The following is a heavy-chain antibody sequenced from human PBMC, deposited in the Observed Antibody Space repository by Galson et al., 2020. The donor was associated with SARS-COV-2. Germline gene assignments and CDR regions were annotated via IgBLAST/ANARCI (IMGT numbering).Heavy chain of an antibody. D-gene: IGHD6-13*01. V-gene: IGHV1-69*13. CDR1: GGTFSSYA. CDR3: ARAFLAKIAAAGVGYYGMDV. CDR2: IIPIFGTA. J-gene: IGHJ6*02. Sequence: SVKVSCKASGGTFSSYAISWVRQAPGQGLEWMGGIIPIFGTANYAQKFQGRVTITADESTSTAYMELSSLRSEDTAVYYCARAFLAKIAAAGVGYYGMDVWGQGTTVTVSS.